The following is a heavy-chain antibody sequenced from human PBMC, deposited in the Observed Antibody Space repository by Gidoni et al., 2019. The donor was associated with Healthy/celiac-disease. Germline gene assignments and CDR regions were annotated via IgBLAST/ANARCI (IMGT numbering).Heavy chain of an antibody. CDR3: TTDPYYYDSSGYYYVLGY. J-gene: IGHJ4*02. D-gene: IGHD3-22*01. Sequence: FTISRDDSKNTLYLQMNSLKTEDTAVYYCTTDPYYYDSSGYYYVLGYWGQGTLVTVSS. V-gene: IGHV3-15*01.